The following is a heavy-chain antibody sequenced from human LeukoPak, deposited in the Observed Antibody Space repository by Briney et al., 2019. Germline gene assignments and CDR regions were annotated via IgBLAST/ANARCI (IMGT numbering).Heavy chain of an antibody. V-gene: IGHV1-2*02. CDR1: GYTFTSYG. J-gene: IGHJ4*02. CDR2: INPNSGGT. CDR3: ARDRYGSGSDFDY. Sequence: ASVKASCKASGYTFTSYGISWVRQAPGQGLEWMGWINPNSGGTNYAQKFQGRVTMTRDTSISTAYMELSRLRSDDTAVYYCARDRYGSGSDFDYWGQGTLVTVSS. D-gene: IGHD3-10*01.